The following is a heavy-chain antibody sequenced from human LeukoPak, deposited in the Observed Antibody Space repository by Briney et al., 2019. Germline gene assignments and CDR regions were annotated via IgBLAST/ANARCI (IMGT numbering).Heavy chain of an antibody. J-gene: IGHJ5*02. Sequence: SETLSLTCTVSGGSISSYYWSWIRQPPGKGLEWIGYIYYSGSTNYNPSLKSRVTISVDTSKNQFSLKLSSVTAADTAVYYCARTHYDFWSGDSRRGNNWFDPWGQGTLVTVSS. CDR3: ARTHYDFWSGDSRRGNNWFDP. V-gene: IGHV4-59*01. CDR1: GGSISSYY. CDR2: IYYSGST. D-gene: IGHD3-3*01.